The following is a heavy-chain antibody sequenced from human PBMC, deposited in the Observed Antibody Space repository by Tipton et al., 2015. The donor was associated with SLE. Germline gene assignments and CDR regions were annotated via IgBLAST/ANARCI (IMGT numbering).Heavy chain of an antibody. J-gene: IGHJ3*01. CDR1: GYTFNTFG. V-gene: IGHV1-18*01. Sequence: QVQLVQSGDEVKKSGASVKVSCKASGYTFNTFGITWVRQAPGQGLEWMGWVSAYNDDTNYAQRFQGRVSMTVDTSTDTAYMELRSLTSDDTAVYYCARAYVLPPPDDDFAVWGQGTLVTVSS. CDR2: VSAYNDDT. CDR3: ARAYVLPPPDDDFAV. D-gene: IGHD2-8*01.